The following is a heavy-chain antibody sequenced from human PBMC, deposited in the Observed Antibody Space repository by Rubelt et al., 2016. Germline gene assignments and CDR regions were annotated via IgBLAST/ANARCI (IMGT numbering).Heavy chain of an antibody. CDR2: IDYSGTT. D-gene: IGHD6-6*01. Sequence: QLQLQESGPGLVKPSETLSLTCTVSGGSISSSSYYWAWIRQPPGKGLEWLGSIDYSGTTYYNPSLLVCVPLAVDTSYNRCFLKLSLWNAESTAVYYCARTTSKYSSSCHFDYWGQGTLVTVSS. CDR1: GGSISSSSYY. V-gene: IGHV4-39*01. CDR3: ARTTSKYSSSCHFDY. J-gene: IGHJ4*02.